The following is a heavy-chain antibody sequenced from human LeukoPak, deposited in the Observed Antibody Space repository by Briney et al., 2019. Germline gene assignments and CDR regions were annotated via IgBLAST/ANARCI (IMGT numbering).Heavy chain of an antibody. V-gene: IGHV3-48*02. CDR2: ISSSSSAI. J-gene: IGHJ4*02. D-gene: IGHD2-15*01. CDR1: GFTFSSYS. CDR3: ARGLLSGGGWRLDY. Sequence: QPGRSLRLSCAASGFTFSSYSLNWVRQAPGKGLEWFSCISSSSSAIYYADSVKGRFTISRDNAKNSLYLQMNSLRDEDTAVYYCARGLLSGGGWRLDYWGQGTLVTVSS.